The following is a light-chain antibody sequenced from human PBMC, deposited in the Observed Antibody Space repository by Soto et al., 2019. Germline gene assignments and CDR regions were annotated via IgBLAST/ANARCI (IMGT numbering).Light chain of an antibody. Sequence: EIVLTQSPGTLSLSLGERATLSCRASQSVSSSYLAWYQQKPGQAPRLLIYGASSRATGIPDRFSGSGSGTDFTLTISRLEPEDFAVYYCQQYGSSPRTFGQGTKVDSK. CDR2: GAS. CDR3: QQYGSSPRT. CDR1: QSVSSSY. J-gene: IGKJ1*01. V-gene: IGKV3-20*01.